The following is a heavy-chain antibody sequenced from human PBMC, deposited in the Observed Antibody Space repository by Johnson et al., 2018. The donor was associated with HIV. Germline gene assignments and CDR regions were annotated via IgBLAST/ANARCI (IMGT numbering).Heavy chain of an antibody. Sequence: VQLVESGGGVVQPGGSLRLSCAASGFTFSSYGMHWVRQAPGKGLEWVSYISGSGGSTYYADSVKGRFTISRDNSKNTLYLQMNSLRAEDTAVYYCAKVTMIVVVDNAFDIWGQGTMVTVSS. CDR1: GFTFSSYG. CDR2: ISGSGGST. D-gene: IGHD3-22*01. CDR3: AKVTMIVVVDNAFDI. V-gene: IGHV3-23*04. J-gene: IGHJ3*02.